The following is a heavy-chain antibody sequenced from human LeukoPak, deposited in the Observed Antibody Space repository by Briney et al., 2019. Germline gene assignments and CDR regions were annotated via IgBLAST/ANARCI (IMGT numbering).Heavy chain of an antibody. D-gene: IGHD5-12*01. CDR2: INHSGST. Sequence: SETLSLTCAVYGVSFSGYYWSWIRQPPGKGLEWIGEINHSGSTNYNPSLKSRVTISVDTSKNQFSLKLSSVTAADTAVYYCASLVATIGYNWFDPWGQGTLVTVSS. J-gene: IGHJ5*02. CDR3: ASLVATIGYNWFDP. V-gene: IGHV4-34*01. CDR1: GVSFSGYY.